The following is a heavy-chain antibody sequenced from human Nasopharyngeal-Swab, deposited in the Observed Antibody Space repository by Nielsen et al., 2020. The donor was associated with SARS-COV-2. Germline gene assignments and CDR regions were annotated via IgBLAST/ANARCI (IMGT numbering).Heavy chain of an antibody. V-gene: IGHV2-5*02. CDR1: GFSLSTRGLG. Sequence: SSPTLVKPTPTLTLTCTFSGFSLSTRGLGVACLRQPPVMPLALLTIIYWDDDNRYSPSLKNMLTITKDTSKNQVVFTMTNMDPVDTATYYCTYHRWGSYRYDYWGQGTLVTVSS. CDR2: IYWDDDN. D-gene: IGHD3-16*02. CDR3: TYHRWGSYRYDY. J-gene: IGHJ4*02.